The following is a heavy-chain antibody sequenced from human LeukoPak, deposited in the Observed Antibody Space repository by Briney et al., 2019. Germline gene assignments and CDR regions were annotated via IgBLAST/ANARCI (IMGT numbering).Heavy chain of an antibody. V-gene: IGHV3-23*01. CDR1: GFTFSSYA. CDR2: ISGSGGST. Sequence: GGSLRLSCAASGFTFSSYAMSWVRQAPGKGLEWVSAISGSGGSTYYADSVKGRFTISRDNSKNTLYLQMNSLRAEDTAVYYCAKAAQQRPRGLQSGFDPWGQGTLVTVSS. D-gene: IGHD5-24*01. J-gene: IGHJ5*02. CDR3: AKAAQQRPRGLQSGFDP.